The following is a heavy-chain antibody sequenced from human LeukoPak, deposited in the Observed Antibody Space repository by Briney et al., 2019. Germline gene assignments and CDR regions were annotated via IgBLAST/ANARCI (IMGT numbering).Heavy chain of an antibody. Sequence: GASVKVSCKASGYTFTSYYMHWVRQAPGQGLEWMGIINPSGGNTNYAQKFQGRVTMTRDMSTSTVYMELSRLRSDDTAVYYCARGGWVRGVITRDGLNYWGQGTLVTVSS. CDR1: GYTFTSYY. V-gene: IGHV1-46*01. CDR2: INPSGGNT. D-gene: IGHD3-10*01. CDR3: ARGGWVRGVITRDGLNY. J-gene: IGHJ4*02.